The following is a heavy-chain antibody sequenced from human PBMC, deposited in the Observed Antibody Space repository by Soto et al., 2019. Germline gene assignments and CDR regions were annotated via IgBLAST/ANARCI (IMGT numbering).Heavy chain of an antibody. D-gene: IGHD1-26*01. CDR3: ADSGGYYPRAYYFDY. Sequence: GGSLRLSCAVSGFSFSTSGMSWVRQAPGKGLEWVSGISAGGDSADYADSVKGRFTISRDNSKNTLYLQMNSLGAEDTAMYYCADSGGYYPRAYYFDYWGQGALVTVSS. CDR2: ISAGGDSA. V-gene: IGHV3-23*01. CDR1: GFSFSTSG. J-gene: IGHJ4*02.